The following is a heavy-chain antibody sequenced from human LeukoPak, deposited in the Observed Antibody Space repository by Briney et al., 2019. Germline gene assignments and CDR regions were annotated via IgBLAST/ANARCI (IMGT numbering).Heavy chain of an antibody. CDR2: IYNSGIT. D-gene: IGHD6-13*01. Sequence: PSETLSLTCTVSGGSISSGNYYWSWIRQPAGKGLEYIGRIYNSGITNYNPSLKSRVTISVDTSKNQFSLKLSSVTAADTAVYYCARASDSSSWYGYYSDYWGQGTLVTVSS. J-gene: IGHJ4*02. CDR1: GGSISSGNYY. CDR3: ARASDSSSWYGYYSDY. V-gene: IGHV4-61*02.